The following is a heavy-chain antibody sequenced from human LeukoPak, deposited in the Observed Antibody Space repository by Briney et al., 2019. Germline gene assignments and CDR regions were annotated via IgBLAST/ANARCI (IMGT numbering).Heavy chain of an antibody. CDR3: AKDREVITGSAFDI. V-gene: IGHV3-48*03. J-gene: IGHJ3*02. CDR1: GFTFSSYE. Sequence: GGSLRLSCAASGFTFSSYEMNWVRQAPGKGLEWVSYISSSGSTIYYADSVKGRFTISRDNAKNTLYLQMNSLRAEDTALYYCAKDREVITGSAFDIWGQGTVVTVSS. CDR2: ISSSGSTI. D-gene: IGHD3-22*01.